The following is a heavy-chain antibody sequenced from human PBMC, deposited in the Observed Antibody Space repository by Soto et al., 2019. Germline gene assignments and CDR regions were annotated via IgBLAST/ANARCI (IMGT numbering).Heavy chain of an antibody. D-gene: IGHD4-17*01. CDR2: IYYSGST. Sequence: SETLSLTCTVSGGSISSGDYYWSWIRQPPGKGLEWIGYIYYSGSTYYNPSLKSRVTISVDTSKNQFSLKLSSVTAADTAVYYCARDSSGGDYEKAGDYWGQGTLVTVSS. CDR3: ARDSSGGDYEKAGDY. V-gene: IGHV4-30-4*01. CDR1: GGSISSGDYY. J-gene: IGHJ4*02.